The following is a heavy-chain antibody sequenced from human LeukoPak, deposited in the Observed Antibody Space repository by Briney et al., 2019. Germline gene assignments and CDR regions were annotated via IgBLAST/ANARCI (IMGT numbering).Heavy chain of an antibody. CDR2: VKEDGSEK. Sequence: GGSLRLSCAASGFTFSTFWMTWVRQAPGKGLEWVANVKEDGSEKYYVDSLKGRCTISRDNAKNSLYLQMNSLRAEDTAVYYCARMKGCSSTTCYFAIYWGQGTLVTVSS. D-gene: IGHD2-2*01. J-gene: IGHJ4*02. CDR1: GFTFSTFW. V-gene: IGHV3-7*05. CDR3: ARMKGCSSTTCYFAIY.